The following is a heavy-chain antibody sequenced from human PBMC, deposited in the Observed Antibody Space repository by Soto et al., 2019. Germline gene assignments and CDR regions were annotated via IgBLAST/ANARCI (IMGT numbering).Heavy chain of an antibody. CDR1: GFTFSSYA. V-gene: IGHV3-23*01. Sequence: EVQLLESGGGLVQPGGSLRLSCTASGFTFSSYAMSWVRQAPGKGLEWVSAISGSGGSTYYADSVKGRFTISRDNSKNTLDLQMNSLRDEDTAVYYCAKDLGGSGSYYIWGWFDPWGQGTLVTVSS. D-gene: IGHD3-10*01. CDR2: ISGSGGST. J-gene: IGHJ5*02. CDR3: AKDLGGSGSYYIWGWFDP.